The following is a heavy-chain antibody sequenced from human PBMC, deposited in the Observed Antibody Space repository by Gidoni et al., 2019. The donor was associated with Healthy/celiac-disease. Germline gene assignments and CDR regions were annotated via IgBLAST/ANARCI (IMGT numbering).Heavy chain of an antibody. D-gene: IGHD3-10*01. CDR3: ARTYGSGSYRDY. V-gene: IGHV4-39*01. Sequence: QLQLQESGPGLVKPSETLSLTCTVSGGSISSSSYYWGWIRQPPGKGLEWIGSIYYSGSTYYNPSLKSRVTISVDTSKNQFSLKLSSVTAADTAVYYCARTYGSGSYRDYWGQGTLVTVSS. J-gene: IGHJ4*02. CDR2: IYYSGST. CDR1: GGSISSSSYY.